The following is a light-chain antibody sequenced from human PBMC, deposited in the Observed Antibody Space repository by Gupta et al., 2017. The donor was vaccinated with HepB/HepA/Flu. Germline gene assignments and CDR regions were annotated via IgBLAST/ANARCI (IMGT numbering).Light chain of an antibody. CDR3: GTWDSSLSAVV. V-gene: IGLV1-51*01. J-gene: IGLJ2*01. CDR2: DNN. Sequence: QSVLTQPPSVSAAPGQKAPIPCSGSSSNIGNNYVSWYQQLPGTAPKLLIYDNNKRPSGIPDRVSGSKSGTSATLGITGLQTGDEADYYCGTWDSSLSAVVFGGGTKLTVL. CDR1: SSNIGNNY.